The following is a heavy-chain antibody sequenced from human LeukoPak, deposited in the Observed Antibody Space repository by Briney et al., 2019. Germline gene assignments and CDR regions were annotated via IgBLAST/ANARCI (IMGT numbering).Heavy chain of an antibody. CDR2: IDASGGST. CDR3: AKRITMVRGVLGP. D-gene: IGHD3-10*01. CDR1: GFTFDDYG. J-gene: IGHJ5*02. Sequence: GGSLRLSCAASGFTFDDYGMSWVRQAPGKGLEWVSSIDASGGSTYYADSVKGRFTISRDNSKNTLYLQMNSLRAEDTAVYYCAKRITMVRGVLGPWGQGTLVTVSS. V-gene: IGHV3-23*01.